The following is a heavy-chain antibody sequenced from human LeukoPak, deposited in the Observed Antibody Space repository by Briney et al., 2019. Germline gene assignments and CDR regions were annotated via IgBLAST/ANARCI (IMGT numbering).Heavy chain of an antibody. D-gene: IGHD3-16*01. J-gene: IGHJ4*02. CDR2: INPNSVVT. V-gene: IGHV1-2*04. Sequence: ASVKLSCKASGYTFTGYYMHWLRQAPGQGLECMGWINPNSVVTNYAQKFQGWVTMTSETSISTAYMKLSRLRSDDTAVYYCARASGDYVWGSYGYNPTFDYWGQGTLVSVSS. CDR1: GYTFTGYY. CDR3: ARASGDYVWGSYGYNPTFDY.